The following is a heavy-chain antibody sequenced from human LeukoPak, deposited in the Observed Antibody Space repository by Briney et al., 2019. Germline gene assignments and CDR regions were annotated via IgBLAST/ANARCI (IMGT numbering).Heavy chain of an antibody. V-gene: IGHV3-30*02. J-gene: IGHJ4*02. CDR3: AKDLVPNYDSSGVFDY. CDR1: GFTFSSYG. D-gene: IGHD3-22*01. Sequence: GGSLRLSCAASGFTFSSYGMHWVRQAPGKGLEWVAFIRYGGSNKYYADSVKVRFTISRDNSKNTLYLKMNSLRAEDTAVYYCAKDLVPNYDSSGVFDYWGQGTLVTVSS. CDR2: IRYGGSNK.